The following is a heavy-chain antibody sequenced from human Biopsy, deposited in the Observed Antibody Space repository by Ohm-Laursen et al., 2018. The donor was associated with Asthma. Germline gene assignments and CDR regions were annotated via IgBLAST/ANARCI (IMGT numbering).Heavy chain of an antibody. CDR2: MWYDGSSK. V-gene: IGHV3-33*08. J-gene: IGHJ4*02. Sequence: SLRLSCAAFGFTFGDYWMSWVRQVPGKGLEWVAGMWYDGSSKYYADSVKGRFTSSRDNSKNTVYLQMNGLRAEDTAVYYCARWNYNIVTAYYSYFDFWGQGTLVTVSS. D-gene: IGHD3-9*01. CDR1: GFTFGDYW. CDR3: ARWNYNIVTAYYSYFDF.